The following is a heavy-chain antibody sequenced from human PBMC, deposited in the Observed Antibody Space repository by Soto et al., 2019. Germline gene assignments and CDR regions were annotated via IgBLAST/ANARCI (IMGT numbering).Heavy chain of an antibody. Sequence: QLHLHESGPGLVKPSETLSLSCSVSGDSITRSGFYWAWIRRPPGKELEWIGSMYHTGSTYYKPSLASRLTMSVDTSKSQFSLRLTSMTAADAGAYFCARVRGGDTHVFDFWGQGARVTVSS. V-gene: IGHV4-39*01. CDR3: ARVRGGDTHVFDF. CDR2: MYHTGST. D-gene: IGHD3-10*01. J-gene: IGHJ4*02. CDR1: GDSITRSGFY.